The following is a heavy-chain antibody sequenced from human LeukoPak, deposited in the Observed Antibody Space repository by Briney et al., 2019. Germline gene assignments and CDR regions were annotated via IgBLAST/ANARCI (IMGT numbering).Heavy chain of an antibody. CDR2: INPNSGGT. J-gene: IGHJ4*02. CDR1: GYTFTGYY. V-gene: IGHV1-2*06. D-gene: IGHD3-3*01. Sequence: ASVKVSCKASGYTFTGYYMHWVRQAPGQGLEWMGRINPNSGGTNYAQKFQGRVTMTRGTSISTAYMELSRLGSDDTAVYYCASQRVSRIISEWSNTLDYWGQGTLVTVSS. CDR3: ASQRVSRIISEWSNTLDY.